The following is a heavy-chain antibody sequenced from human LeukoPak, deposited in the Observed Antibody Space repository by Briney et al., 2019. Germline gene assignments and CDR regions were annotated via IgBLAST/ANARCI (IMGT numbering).Heavy chain of an antibody. CDR3: ARDAGGDYEHSYYYYYYMDV. D-gene: IGHD4-17*01. CDR1: GYTFTGYY. Sequence: ASVKVSCKASGYTFTGYYMHWVRQAPGQGLEWMGWINPSSGGTNYAQKFQGRFTMTRDTSISTAYMELSRLRSDDTAVYYCARDAGGDYEHSYYYYYYMDVWGKGTTVTVSS. V-gene: IGHV1-2*02. J-gene: IGHJ6*03. CDR2: INPSSGGT.